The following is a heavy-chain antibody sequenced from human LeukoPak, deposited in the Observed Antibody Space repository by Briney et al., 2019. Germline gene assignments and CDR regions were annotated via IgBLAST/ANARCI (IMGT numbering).Heavy chain of an antibody. CDR1: GGSFSDYY. D-gene: IGHD3-3*01. CDR2: LNHSGMP. CDR3: ASSSDYDFIGGL. J-gene: IGHJ4*02. V-gene: IGHV4-34*01. Sequence: PSETLSLTCDVYGGSFSDYYWIWIRQPPGKGLEWIGELNHSGMPTYNPSLKRRVTISLDTSKNQFSLKVTSVTAADTAVYYCASSSDYDFIGGLWAQGTLVTVSS.